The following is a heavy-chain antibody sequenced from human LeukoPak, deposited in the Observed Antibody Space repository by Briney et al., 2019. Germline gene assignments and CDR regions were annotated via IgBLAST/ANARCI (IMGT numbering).Heavy chain of an antibody. J-gene: IGHJ4*02. D-gene: IGHD2-21*01. CDR3: STAPIPEYYFDA. CDR1: GDYFTGRY. Sequence: GASVTLSCHASGDYFTGRYLHWVRHAPGQGPEWVGCIHRRSGGTTYSQKFRGRVAMTIDTSMSTAYMDLSNLTSDDTAMYYCSTAPIPEYYFDAWRQGTLVTVSS. CDR2: IHRRSGGT. V-gene: IGHV1-2*02.